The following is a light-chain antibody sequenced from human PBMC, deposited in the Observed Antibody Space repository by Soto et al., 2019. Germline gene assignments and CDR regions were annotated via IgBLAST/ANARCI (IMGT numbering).Light chain of an antibody. Sequence: AIRMTRSPSSFSSSTGDRVTITCRASQGISSYLAWYQQKPGKAPKLLIYAASTLQSGVPSRFSGSGSGTDFTLTISCLQSEDFATYYCQHYNKYPVTFGQGTRLETK. CDR3: QHYNKYPVT. CDR2: AAS. V-gene: IGKV1-8*01. CDR1: QGISSY. J-gene: IGKJ5*01.